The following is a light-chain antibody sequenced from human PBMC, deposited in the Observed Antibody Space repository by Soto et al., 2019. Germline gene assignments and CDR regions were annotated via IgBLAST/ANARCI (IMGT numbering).Light chain of an antibody. J-gene: IGLJ1*01. CDR2: EVS. CDR1: SSDVGAYNY. CDR3: SSYTSSSSYV. V-gene: IGLV2-14*01. Sequence: QSALTQPAFVSGSPGQSITISCTGTSSDVGAYNYVSWYQQHPGKAPKLMIYEVSNRPSGVSNRFSGSKSGNTASLTIFGLQAEDEADYYCSSYTSSSSYVFGTGTKVTVL.